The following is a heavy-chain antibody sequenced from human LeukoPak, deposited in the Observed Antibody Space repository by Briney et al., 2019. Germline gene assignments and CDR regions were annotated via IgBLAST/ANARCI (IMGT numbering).Heavy chain of an antibody. CDR2: IIPIFGTA. D-gene: IGHD1-26*01. CDR1: GGTFSSYA. Sequence: SVKVSCKASGGTFSSYAISWVRQAPEQGLEWMGGIIPIFGTANYAQKFQGRVTVTTDESTSTAYMELSSLRSEDTAVYYCARAGFDSGSYYLWFDPWGQGTLVTVSS. J-gene: IGHJ5*02. V-gene: IGHV1-69*05. CDR3: ARAGFDSGSYYLWFDP.